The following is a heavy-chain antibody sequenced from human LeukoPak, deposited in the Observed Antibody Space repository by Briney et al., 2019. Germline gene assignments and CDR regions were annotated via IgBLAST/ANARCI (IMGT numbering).Heavy chain of an antibody. Sequence: PGGSLRLSCAASGSTFSNYAMNWVRQAPGKGLEWVSSISGSAYTTYYADSVKGRFTISRDNSKNILYLQMNSLRAEDTAVYYCTRALSVYGYWGQGTLVTVSS. CDR3: TRALSVYGY. CDR2: ISGSAYTT. CDR1: GSTFSNYA. D-gene: IGHD5/OR15-5a*01. V-gene: IGHV3-23*01. J-gene: IGHJ4*02.